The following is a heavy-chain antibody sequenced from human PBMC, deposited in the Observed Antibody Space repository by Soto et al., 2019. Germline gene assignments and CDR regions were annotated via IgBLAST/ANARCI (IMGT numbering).Heavy chain of an antibody. CDR2: INHSGST. Sequence: QVQLQQWGAGLLKPSETLSLTCAVYGGSFSGYYWSWIRQPPGKGLEWIGEINHSGSTNYNPSLKSRVTISVDTSKYQFSLKLSSVTAADTAVYYCARDPLRGYSYGFDYWGQGTLVTVSS. V-gene: IGHV4-34*01. CDR3: ARDPLRGYSYGFDY. D-gene: IGHD5-18*01. CDR1: GGSFSGYY. J-gene: IGHJ4*02.